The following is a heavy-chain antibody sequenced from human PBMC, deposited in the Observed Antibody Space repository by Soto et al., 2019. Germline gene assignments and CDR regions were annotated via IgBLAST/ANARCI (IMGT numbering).Heavy chain of an antibody. CDR3: ARQIYDSDTGPNFQYYFDS. Sequence: GGSLKISCKGSGYTFTDYWIGWVRQLPGKGLEWMGIIYPGDSDTRYSPSFRGHVTISVTKSITTVFLQWSSLRASDTAMYYCARQIYDSDTGPNFQYYFDSWGQGTPVTVSS. J-gene: IGHJ4*02. D-gene: IGHD3-22*01. V-gene: IGHV5-51*01. CDR1: GYTFTDYW. CDR2: IYPGDSDT.